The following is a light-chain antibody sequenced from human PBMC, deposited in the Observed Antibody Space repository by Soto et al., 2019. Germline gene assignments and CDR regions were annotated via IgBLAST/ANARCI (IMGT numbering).Light chain of an antibody. CDR1: ISDLGGLNY. V-gene: IGLV2-14*01. CDR2: KVD. J-gene: IGLJ3*02. CDR3: SSYTTVPAPQWV. Sequence: QSVLTQPASVSGSPGQSITIPCSGRISDLGGLNYVSWYQQHPGKVPKLIIYKVDNRPSGISDRFSASKSGNTASLTISGLQAEDEAHYYCSSYTTVPAPQWVFAGGTKRTVL.